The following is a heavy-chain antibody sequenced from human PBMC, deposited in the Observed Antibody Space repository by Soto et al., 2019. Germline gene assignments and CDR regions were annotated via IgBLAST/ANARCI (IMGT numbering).Heavy chain of an antibody. CDR2: ISYDGSNK. J-gene: IGHJ6*02. D-gene: IGHD5-12*01. CDR3: ANGQDGYNQYYYYYGMDV. V-gene: IGHV3-30-3*01. CDR1: GFTFSSYA. Sequence: QVQLVESGGGVVQPGRSLRLSCAASGFTFSSYAMHWVRQAPGKGLEWVAVISYDGSNKYYADSVKGRFTISRDNSKNTLYLQMNSLRAEDTAVYYCANGQDGYNQYYYYYGMDVWGQGTTVTVSS.